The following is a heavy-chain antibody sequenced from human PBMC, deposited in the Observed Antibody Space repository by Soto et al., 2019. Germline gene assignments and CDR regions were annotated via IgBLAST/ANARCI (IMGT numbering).Heavy chain of an antibody. D-gene: IGHD3-10*01. CDR2: IYTSGST. CDR3: ARDPVRVRGATWGLYYYYGMDV. Sequence: PSETLSLTCTVSGGSISSYYWSWIRQPAGKGLEWIGRIYTSGSTNYNPSLKSRVTMSVDTSKNQFSLKLSSVTAADTAVYYCARDPVRVRGATWGLYYYYGMDVWGQGTTVTVSS. J-gene: IGHJ6*02. CDR1: GGSISSYY. V-gene: IGHV4-4*07.